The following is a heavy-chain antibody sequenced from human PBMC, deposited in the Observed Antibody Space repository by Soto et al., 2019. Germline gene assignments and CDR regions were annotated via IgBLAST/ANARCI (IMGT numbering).Heavy chain of an antibody. D-gene: IGHD7-27*01. CDR2: INPNSGGT. V-gene: IGHV1-2*04. CDR1: GYTFTGYY. CDR3: ARGIGTLTGDPPDDAFDI. J-gene: IGHJ3*02. Sequence: ASVKVSCKASGYTFTGYYMHWVRQAPGQGLEWMGWINPNSGGTNYAQKFQGWVTMTRETSISKAYMELSRLRSDDTAVYYCARGIGTLTGDPPDDAFDIWGQGTMVTVSS.